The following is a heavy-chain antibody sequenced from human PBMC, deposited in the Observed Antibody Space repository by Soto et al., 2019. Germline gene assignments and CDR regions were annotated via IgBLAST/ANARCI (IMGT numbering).Heavy chain of an antibody. D-gene: IGHD2-8*01. V-gene: IGHV4-31*03. CDR2: IYYSGST. J-gene: IGHJ5*02. CDR1: GGSISSGGYY. Sequence: SETLSLTCTVSGGSISSGGYYWSWIRQHPGKGLEWIGYIYYSGSTYYNPSLKSRVTISVDTSKNQFSLKLSSVTAADTAVYYCARDVGPRRKYCTNGVCSYNWFDPWGQGTLVTVS. CDR3: ARDVGPRRKYCTNGVCSYNWFDP.